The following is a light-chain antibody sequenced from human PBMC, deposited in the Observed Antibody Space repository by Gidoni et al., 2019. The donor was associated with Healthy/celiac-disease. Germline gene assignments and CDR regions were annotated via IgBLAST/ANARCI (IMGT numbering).Light chain of an antibody. J-gene: IGKJ4*01. CDR2: WAS. CDR1: QSVLYSSNNKNY. V-gene: IGKV4-1*01. CDR3: QQYYSTPFT. Sequence: DIVVTQSPDPLAVSLGERATINCKSSQSVLYSSNNKNYLAWYQQKPGQPPKLLIYWASTRESGVPDRFSGSGSGTDFTLTISSLQAEDVAVYYCQQYYSTPFTFGGGTKVEIK.